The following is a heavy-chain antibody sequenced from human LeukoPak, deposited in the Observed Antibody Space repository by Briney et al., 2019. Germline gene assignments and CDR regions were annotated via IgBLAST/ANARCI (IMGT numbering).Heavy chain of an antibody. Sequence: ASVKVSCKASGYTFTGYYMHWVRQAPGQGLEWMGWINPNSGGTNYAQKFQGRVTMTTDTSTSTAYMELRSLRSDDTAVYYCARAEFYSSSLDYWGQGTLVTVSS. CDR3: ARAEFYSSSLDY. CDR1: GYTFTGYY. D-gene: IGHD6-13*01. V-gene: IGHV1-2*02. J-gene: IGHJ4*02. CDR2: INPNSGGT.